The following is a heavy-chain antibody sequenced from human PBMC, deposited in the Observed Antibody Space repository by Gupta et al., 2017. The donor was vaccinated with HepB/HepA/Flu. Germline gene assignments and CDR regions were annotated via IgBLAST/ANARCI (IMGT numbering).Heavy chain of an antibody. J-gene: IGHJ4*02. CDR1: GFTFSNAW. D-gene: IGHD7-27*01. Sequence: EVQLVESGGGLVKPGGSLRLSCAASGFTFSNAWMSWVRQAPGKGLEWVGRIKSKTDGGKTDYAAPVKGRFTISRDDSKNTLYLQMNSLKTEDTAVYYCTTDRATVLGIVDYWGQGTLVTVSS. CDR3: TTDRATVLGIVDY. V-gene: IGHV3-15*01. CDR2: IKSKTDGGKT.